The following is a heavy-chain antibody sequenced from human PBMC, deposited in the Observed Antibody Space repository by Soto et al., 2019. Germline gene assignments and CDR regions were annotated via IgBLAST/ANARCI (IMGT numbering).Heavy chain of an antibody. J-gene: IGHJ3*02. D-gene: IGHD2-21*02. CDR2: IKQDGSEK. CDR1: GFTFSSYW. Sequence: GSLRLSCAASGFTFSSYWMSWVRQAPGKALEWVANIKQDGSEKYYVDSVKGRFTISRDNAKNSLYLQMNSLRAEDTAVYYCARSTCGGDCYLGANAFDIWGQGTMVTVSS. CDR3: ARSTCGGDCYLGANAFDI. V-gene: IGHV3-7*03.